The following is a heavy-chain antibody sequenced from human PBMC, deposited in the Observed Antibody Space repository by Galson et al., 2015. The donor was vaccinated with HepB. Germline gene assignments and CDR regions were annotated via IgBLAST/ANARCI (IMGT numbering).Heavy chain of an antibody. CDR1: GFTFSSYA. J-gene: IGHJ4*02. Sequence: SLRLSCAASGFTFSSYAMSWVRQAPGKGLEWVSAISGSGGSTYYADSVKGRFTISRDNSKNTPYLQMNSLRAEDTAVYYCAKVDYDSSGYYYFGGQGTLVTVSS. CDR2: ISGSGGST. V-gene: IGHV3-23*01. CDR3: AKVDYDSSGYYYF. D-gene: IGHD3-22*01.